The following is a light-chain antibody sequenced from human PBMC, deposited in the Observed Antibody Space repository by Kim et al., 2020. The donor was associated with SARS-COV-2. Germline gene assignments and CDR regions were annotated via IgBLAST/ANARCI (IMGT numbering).Light chain of an antibody. CDR1: QNINNY. J-gene: IGKJ4*01. Sequence: ASVGDRVPITCQASQNINNYLNWYQQKPGKAPKLLIFDASNLEPGVPSRFSGRGSGTDFTLTISNLQPEDIGTYYCQQYDNLPLTFGGGTKVDIK. V-gene: IGKV1-33*01. CDR2: DAS. CDR3: QQYDNLPLT.